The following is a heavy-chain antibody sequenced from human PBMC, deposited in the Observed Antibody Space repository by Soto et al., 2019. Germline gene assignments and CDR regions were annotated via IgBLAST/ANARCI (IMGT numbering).Heavy chain of an antibody. CDR1: GFTFSSYS. CDR2: ISSSSSTI. J-gene: IGHJ6*02. CDR3: ARDGKDIVVVVAATNYYYYYGMDV. Sequence: GGSLRLSCAASGFTFSSYSMNWVRQAPGKGLEWVSYISSSSSTIYYADSVKGRFTISRDNAKNSLYLQMNSLRDEDTAVYYCARDGKDIVVVVAATNYYYYYGMDVWGQGTTVTDSS. V-gene: IGHV3-48*02. D-gene: IGHD2-15*01.